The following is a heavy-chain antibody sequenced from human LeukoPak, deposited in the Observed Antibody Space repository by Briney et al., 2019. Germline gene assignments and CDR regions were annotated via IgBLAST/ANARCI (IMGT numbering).Heavy chain of an antibody. D-gene: IGHD4-11*01. Sequence: PGGSLRLSCAASGFTVSSNYMSWVRQAPGKGLEWVSVIYSGGSTYYADSVKGRFTISRDNSKNTLYLQMNSLRAEDTAVYYCASSVGDYSYSYFDYWGQGTLVTVSS. CDR3: ASSVGDYSYSYFDY. V-gene: IGHV3-53*01. CDR2: IYSGGST. J-gene: IGHJ4*02. CDR1: GFTVSSNY.